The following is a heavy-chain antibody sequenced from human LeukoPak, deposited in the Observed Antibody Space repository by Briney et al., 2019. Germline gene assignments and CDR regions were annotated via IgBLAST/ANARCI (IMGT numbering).Heavy chain of an antibody. Sequence: SETLSLTCNVSGGPVSDYYWSWIRKPPGNGLEWMGYIYFRGTTNYSPSFQSRVSISVDTSMNPFSLRLTSVTAADTATYYCARDRFYDNSGFRRLDFWGQGLLVTVSS. D-gene: IGHD3-22*01. CDR2: IYFRGTT. J-gene: IGHJ4*02. V-gene: IGHV4-59*02. CDR1: GGPVSDYY. CDR3: ARDRFYDNSGFRRLDF.